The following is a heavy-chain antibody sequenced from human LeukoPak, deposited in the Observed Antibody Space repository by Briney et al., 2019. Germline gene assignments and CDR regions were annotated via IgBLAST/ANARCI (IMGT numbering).Heavy chain of an antibody. D-gene: IGHD2-2*01. Sequence: ETLSLTCTVSGGSISSSSYYWGWIRQPPGKGLEWVSGFSGSGDNTYYAEYVKGRFTISRDNSKNTLYLQMNSLRAEDTAVYYCARGVPAGPFDAFDIWGQGTMVTVSS. CDR3: ARGVPAGPFDAFDI. CDR2: FSGSGDNT. V-gene: IGHV3-23*01. J-gene: IGHJ3*02. CDR1: GGSISSSSYY.